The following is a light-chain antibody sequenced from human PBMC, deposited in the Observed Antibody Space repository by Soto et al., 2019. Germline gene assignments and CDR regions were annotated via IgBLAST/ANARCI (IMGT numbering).Light chain of an antibody. Sequence: DIQMTQSPSSLSASVGDRVTITCRASQSISDNLNWYQHKPGTAPNLLIYVASSLQSGVPSRFRGSGSGTDFTLTISSLQPEDFVTYYCQQSFGTPPTFGGGTKVEIK. J-gene: IGKJ4*01. CDR2: VAS. CDR1: QSISDN. CDR3: QQSFGTPPT. V-gene: IGKV1-39*01.